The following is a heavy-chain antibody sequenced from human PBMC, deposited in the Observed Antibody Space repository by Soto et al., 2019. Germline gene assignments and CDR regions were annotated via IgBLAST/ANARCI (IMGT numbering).Heavy chain of an antibody. CDR3: ARNPVVVVAATKIARGDFDP. CDR1: GGSISSGGYS. Sequence: SETLSLTCAVSGGSISSGGYSWSWIRQPPGKGLEWIGYIYHSGSTYYNPSLKSRVTISVDRSKNQFSLKLSSVTAADTAVYYCARNPVVVVAATKIARGDFDPWGQGTLVTVSS. D-gene: IGHD2-15*01. J-gene: IGHJ5*02. V-gene: IGHV4-30-2*01. CDR2: IYHSGST.